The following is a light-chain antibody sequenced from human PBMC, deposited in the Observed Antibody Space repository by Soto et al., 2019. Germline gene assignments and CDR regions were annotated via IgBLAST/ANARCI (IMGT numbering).Light chain of an antibody. CDR3: QQYNSYSLT. CDR2: DAS. V-gene: IGKV1-5*01. J-gene: IGKJ1*01. Sequence: DIQMTQSPSTLSASVGDRVTITCRASQSISSWLTWYQQKPGKAPKLLIYDASRLESGVPSRFSGSGSGTEFTLTISSLQPDDVATDYCQQYNSYSLTFGQGTKVEIK. CDR1: QSISSW.